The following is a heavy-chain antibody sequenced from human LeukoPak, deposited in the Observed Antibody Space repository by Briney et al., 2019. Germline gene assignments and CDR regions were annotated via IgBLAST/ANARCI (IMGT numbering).Heavy chain of an antibody. CDR1: GFTFSSYA. V-gene: IGHV3-74*01. D-gene: IGHD6-13*01. J-gene: IGHJ4*02. CDR3: ARDVHEQLDY. Sequence: GGSLRLSCAASGFTFSSYAMSWVRQAPGKGLVWVSRINSDGSNTSYADSVRGRFTISRDNAKNTLYLQMNSLRAEDTAVYYCARDVHEQLDYWGQGTLVTVSS. CDR2: INSDGSNT.